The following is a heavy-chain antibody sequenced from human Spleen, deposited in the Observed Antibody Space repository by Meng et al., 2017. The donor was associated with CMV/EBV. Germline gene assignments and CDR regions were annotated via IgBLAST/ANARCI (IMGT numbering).Heavy chain of an antibody. CDR3: TTQTYYYDSSASYHWFDP. V-gene: IGHV3-23*01. CDR2: ISGSGDNT. CDR1: GFTFSRYA. J-gene: IGHJ5*02. Sequence: GESLKISCAASGFTFSRYAMIWVRQAPGKGLEWVSSISGSGDNTYYVDSVKGRFTISRDNAKNSLYLQMNSLKTEDTALYYCTTQTYYYDSSASYHWFDPWGHGTLVTVSS. D-gene: IGHD3-22*01.